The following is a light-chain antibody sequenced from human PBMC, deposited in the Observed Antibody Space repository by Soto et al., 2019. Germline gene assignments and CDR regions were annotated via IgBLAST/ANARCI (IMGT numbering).Light chain of an antibody. CDR3: GADHGGGSNFVYV. V-gene: IGLV9-49*01. Sequence: QSVLTQPPSASASLGASVTLTCTLSSGYSNYKVDWYQQRPGKGPRFVMRVGTGGIVGSKGDGIPDRFSVLGSGLNRYLTINTIQEEDESDYYCGADHGGGSNFVYVFGTGTKVTVL. CDR1: SGYSNYK. J-gene: IGLJ1*01. CDR2: VGTGGIVG.